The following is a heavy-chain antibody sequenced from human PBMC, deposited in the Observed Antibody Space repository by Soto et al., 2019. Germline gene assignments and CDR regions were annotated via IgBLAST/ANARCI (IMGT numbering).Heavy chain of an antibody. CDR2: IYPGDSDT. Sequence: GESLKISCKGSGYSFTSYWIGWVRQMPGKGLEWIGIIYPGDSDTRYSPSFQGQVTISADKSISTAYLQWSSLKASDTAMYYCARLSSSWPHYYYYYYTDVWGKGTTVTVSS. CDR1: GYSFTSYW. D-gene: IGHD6-13*01. V-gene: IGHV5-51*01. CDR3: ARLSSSWPHYYYYYYTDV. J-gene: IGHJ6*03.